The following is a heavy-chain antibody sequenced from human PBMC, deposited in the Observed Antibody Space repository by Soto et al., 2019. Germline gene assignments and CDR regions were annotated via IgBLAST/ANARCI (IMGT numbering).Heavy chain of an antibody. V-gene: IGHV2-26*01. Sequence: QVTLKESGPVLVKPTETLTLTCTVSGFSLSNARMGVSWIRQPPGKALEWLAHIFSNDEKSYSTSLKSRLTIXXDXSXXQVVLTMTNMDPVDTATCYCARIKAYGDYVCTVDPWGQGTLVTVSS. CDR2: IFSNDEK. CDR1: GFSLSNARMG. J-gene: IGHJ5*02. D-gene: IGHD4-17*01. CDR3: ARIKAYGDYVCTVDP.